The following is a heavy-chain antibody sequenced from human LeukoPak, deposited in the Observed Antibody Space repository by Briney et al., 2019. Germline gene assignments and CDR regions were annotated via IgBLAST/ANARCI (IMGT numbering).Heavy chain of an antibody. J-gene: IGHJ4*02. Sequence: GGSLRLSCAASGFTFSSYEINWVRQAPGKGLEWVSYISSSGSTIYYADSVKGRFTISRDNAKNSLYLQMNSLRAEDTAVYYCARDHYYDSSGYPIFDYWGQGTLVTVSS. CDR1: GFTFSSYE. D-gene: IGHD3-22*01. V-gene: IGHV3-48*03. CDR3: ARDHYYDSSGYPIFDY. CDR2: ISSSGSTI.